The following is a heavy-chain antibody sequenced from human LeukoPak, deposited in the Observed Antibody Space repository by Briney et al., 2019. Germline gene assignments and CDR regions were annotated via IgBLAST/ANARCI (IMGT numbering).Heavy chain of an antibody. D-gene: IGHD6-13*01. J-gene: IGHJ4*02. CDR1: GGSISSYY. CDR2: IYYSGST. CDR3: ARGISLGIAAAGYRH. Sequence: SETLSLTCTVSGGSISSYYWSWIRQPPGKGLEWIGYIYYSGSTNHNPSLKSRVTISVDTSKNQFSLKLSSVTAADTAVYYCARGISLGIAAAGYRHWGQGTLVTVSS. V-gene: IGHV4-59*01.